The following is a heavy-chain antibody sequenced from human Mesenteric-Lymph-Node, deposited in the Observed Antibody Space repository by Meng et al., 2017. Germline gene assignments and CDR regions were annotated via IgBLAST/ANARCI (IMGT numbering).Heavy chain of an antibody. CDR1: GGSISSGNFY. D-gene: IGHD1-26*01. J-gene: IGHJ3*02. CDR3: ARGSSGTYYYAFDI. V-gene: IGHV4-61*10. Sequence: SETLSLTCTVSGGSISSGNFYWSWIRQPAGKGLEWIAYIHKSGSTNYDPSLKSRVTISMDTSKNQFSLRLTSVTAADTAVYYCARGSSGTYYYAFDIWGHGAMVTVSS. CDR2: IHKSGST.